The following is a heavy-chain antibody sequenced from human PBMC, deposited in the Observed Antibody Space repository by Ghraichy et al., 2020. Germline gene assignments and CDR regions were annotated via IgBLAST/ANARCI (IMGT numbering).Heavy chain of an antibody. J-gene: IGHJ4*02. Sequence: SVKVSCKASGFTFTSSAVQWVRQACGQRLEWKGWIVVGSGNTNYAQKFQERVTITRDMSTSTAYMELSSLRSEDTAVYYCAAAPEYDSSGYYTDYWGQGTLVTVSS. CDR3: AAAPEYDSSGYYTDY. D-gene: IGHD3-22*01. CDR2: IVVGSGNT. V-gene: IGHV1-58*01. CDR1: GFTFTSSA.